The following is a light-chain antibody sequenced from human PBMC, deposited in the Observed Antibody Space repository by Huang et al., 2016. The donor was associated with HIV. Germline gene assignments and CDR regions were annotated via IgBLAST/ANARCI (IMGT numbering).Light chain of an antibody. J-gene: IGKJ1*01. V-gene: IGKV3-15*01. CDR2: GAS. CDR1: QSFSSN. Sequence: EIVMTQSPATLSVSPGERATLSCRASQSFSSNLAWYQQKPGQAPRLLIYGASTRATGIPARFSGSGSGPEFTLTISGLQSEDFAVYYCQQYNNWPQTFGQGTKVEIK. CDR3: QQYNNWPQT.